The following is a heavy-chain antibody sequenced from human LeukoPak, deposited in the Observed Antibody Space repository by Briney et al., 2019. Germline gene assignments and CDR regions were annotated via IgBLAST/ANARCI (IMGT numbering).Heavy chain of an antibody. D-gene: IGHD5-24*01. CDR3: VRDKDGYNF. CDR1: GFTFNTYV. J-gene: IGHJ4*02. CDR2: IDTDGKTT. V-gene: IGHV3-74*01. Sequence: GGSPRLSCAASGFTFNTYVMHWVRQAPGKGLVWVARIDTDGKTTTYADSVKGRFTISRDNAKNMLYVQMDSLRAEDTAVYYCVRDKDGYNFWGQGTLVSVSS.